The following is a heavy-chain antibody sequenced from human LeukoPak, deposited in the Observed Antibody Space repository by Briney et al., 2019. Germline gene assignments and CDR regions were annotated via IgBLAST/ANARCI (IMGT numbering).Heavy chain of an antibody. CDR3: ARGLGGWAV. Sequence: TSETLSLTCTVSGGSISSSHYYWGWIRQPPGKGLEWIVSIYYSGSTYYNPSLKSRVTISVDTSKNQFSLKLSSVTAADTAVYYCARGLGGWAVWGQGTTVTASS. CDR2: IYYSGST. CDR1: GGSISSSHYY. V-gene: IGHV4-39*07. J-gene: IGHJ6*02. D-gene: IGHD6-19*01.